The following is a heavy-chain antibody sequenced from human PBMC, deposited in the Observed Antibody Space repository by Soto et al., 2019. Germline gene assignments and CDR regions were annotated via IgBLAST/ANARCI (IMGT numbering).Heavy chain of an antibody. Sequence: AASVKVSCKASGYTFTGYYMHWVRQAPGQGLEWMGWINPNSGGTNYAQKFQGRVTMTRDTSISTAYMELSRLRSDDTAVYYCARDRRRYSSGWYVNWFDPWGQGTLVTVSS. V-gene: IGHV1-2*02. J-gene: IGHJ5*02. CDR2: INPNSGGT. D-gene: IGHD6-19*01. CDR3: ARDRRRYSSGWYVNWFDP. CDR1: GYTFTGYY.